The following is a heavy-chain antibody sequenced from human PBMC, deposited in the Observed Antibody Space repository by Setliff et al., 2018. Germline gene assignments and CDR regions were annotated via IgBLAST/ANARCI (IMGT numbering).Heavy chain of an antibody. CDR3: AKEPAISLTEAIRRSCYDYALDV. CDR1: GYTLTHFG. CDR2: ISGHNGKT. Sequence: GVSVKVPRKASGYTLTHFGVSWLRLAPGQGLEWMGWISGHNGKTIMEPKFQGIVSLTTDTGSDTAYMELRNLRSDDAAIYYCAKEPAISLTEAIRRSCYDYALDVWGQGTTVTVSS. J-gene: IGHJ6*02. V-gene: IGHV1-18*01. D-gene: IGHD6-13*01.